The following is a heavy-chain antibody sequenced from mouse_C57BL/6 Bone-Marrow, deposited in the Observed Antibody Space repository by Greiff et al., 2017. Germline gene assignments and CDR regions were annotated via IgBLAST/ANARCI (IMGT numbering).Heavy chain of an antibody. CDR2: IYPRSGHT. Sequence: VQLQQSGAELARPGASVKLSCKASGYTFTSYGISWVKQSTGQGLEWIGEIYPRSGHTYYNEKFKGKATLTADNSSSTAYMGLRSLTSEDSAVYFCARWPIYDDYPCAYWGQGTLVTVSA. J-gene: IGHJ3*01. CDR3: ARWPIYDDYPCAY. D-gene: IGHD2-4*01. CDR1: GYTFTSYG. V-gene: IGHV1-81*01.